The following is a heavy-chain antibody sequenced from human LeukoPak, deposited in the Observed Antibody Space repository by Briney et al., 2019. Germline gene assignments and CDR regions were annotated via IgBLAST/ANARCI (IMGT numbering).Heavy chain of an antibody. D-gene: IGHD6-19*01. CDR1: GYTFTSYG. CDR3: ARDGNYSSGWYHFFDY. Sequence: SVKVSCKASGYTFTSYGISWVRQAPGQGLEWLGGIIPIFGTANYAQKFQGRVTITADESTSTAYMELSSLRSEDTAVYYCARDGNYSSGWYHFFDYWGQGTLVTVSS. V-gene: IGHV1-69*13. CDR2: IIPIFGTA. J-gene: IGHJ4*02.